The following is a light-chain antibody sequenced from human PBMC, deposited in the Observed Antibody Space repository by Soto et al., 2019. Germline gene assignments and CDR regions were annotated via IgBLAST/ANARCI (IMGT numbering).Light chain of an antibody. V-gene: IGKV4-1*01. J-gene: IGKJ4*01. CDR2: WAS. CDR1: QSLLYNSNNKNY. CDR3: HEYYSVPLT. Sequence: DIVMTQSPDSLAVSLGERATINCKSSQSLLYNSNNKNYLAWYQQEPGQPPKLLIYWASTRESGVPGRFSGSGSGTDFTLTISNLQAEDVAVYYCHEYYSVPLTFGGGTKVEIK.